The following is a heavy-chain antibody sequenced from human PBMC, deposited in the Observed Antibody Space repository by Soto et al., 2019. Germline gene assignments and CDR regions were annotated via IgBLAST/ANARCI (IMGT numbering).Heavy chain of an antibody. CDR3: ARDTLPADICSGGSCYKTGPFYYYYGMDV. V-gene: IGHV3-33*01. CDR2: IWYDGSNK. CDR1: GFTFSSYV. Sequence: GGSLRLSCAASGFTFSSYVMHWVRQAPGKGLEWVAVIWYDGSNKYYADSVKGQFTISRDNSKNTLYLQMNSLRAEDTAVYYCARDTLPADICSGGSCYKTGPFYYYYGMDVWGQGTTVTVSS. D-gene: IGHD2-15*01. J-gene: IGHJ6*02.